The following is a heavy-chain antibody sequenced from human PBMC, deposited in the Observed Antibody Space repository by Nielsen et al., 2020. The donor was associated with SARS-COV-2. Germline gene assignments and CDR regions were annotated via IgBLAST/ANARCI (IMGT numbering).Heavy chain of an antibody. D-gene: IGHD2-15*01. CDR1: GFTFSSYG. V-gene: IGHV3-30*18. CDR3: AKDAECSGGSCYSFYYYYGMDV. Sequence: GGSLRLSCAASGFTFSSYGMHWVRQAPGKGLEWVAVISYDGSNKYYADSVKGRFTISRDNSKNTLYLQMNSLRAEDTAVYYCAKDAECSGGSCYSFYYYYGMDVWGQGTTVTVSS. J-gene: IGHJ6*02. CDR2: ISYDGSNK.